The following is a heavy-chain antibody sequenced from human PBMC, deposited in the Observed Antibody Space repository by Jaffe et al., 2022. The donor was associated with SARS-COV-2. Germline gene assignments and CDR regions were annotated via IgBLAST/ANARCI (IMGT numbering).Heavy chain of an antibody. Sequence: QVQLQGSGPGLVKPSQTLSLTCTVFGGSISSGNYYWNWIRQPAGKGLEWVGRIFPSGGTTYNPSLKSRVTISVDTSKNQFSLKLSSVTAADTAVYYCARGHGNYYFYGMDVWGQGTTVTVSS. CDR1: GGSISSGNYY. V-gene: IGHV4-61*02. CDR2: IFPSGGT. D-gene: IGHD1-1*01. CDR3: ARGHGNYYFYGMDV. J-gene: IGHJ6*02.